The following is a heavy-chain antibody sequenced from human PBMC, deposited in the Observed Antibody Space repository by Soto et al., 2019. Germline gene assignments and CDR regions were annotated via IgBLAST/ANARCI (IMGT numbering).Heavy chain of an antibody. J-gene: IGHJ5*01. CDR1: AYPVNSGYN. D-gene: IGHD3-10*01. V-gene: IGHV4-38-2*02. CDR2: FYYSGST. CDR3: ARGRFAASSGDWFDP. Sequence: PSETLSLTCTVSAYPVNSGYNRWWIQQPPGRGLEWIASFYYSGSTYYNPSLKSRFTISVDTSKNQFSLRLNSVTAADTAMYFCARGRFAASSGDWFDPWGQGTLVTVSS.